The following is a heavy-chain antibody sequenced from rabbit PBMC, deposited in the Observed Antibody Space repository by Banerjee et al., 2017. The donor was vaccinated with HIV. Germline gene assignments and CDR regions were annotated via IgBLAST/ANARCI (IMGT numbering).Heavy chain of an antibody. CDR3: ARGGNYLYYGMDL. V-gene: IGHV1S40*01. CDR1: GFSFSYSYW. CDR2: IYTGSSGST. Sequence: QSLEESGGDLVKPGASLTLTCTASGFSFSYSYWICWVRQAPGKGLEWIACIYTGSSGSTYYASWAKGRFTISETSSTTVTLQMTSLTAADTATYFCARGGNYLYYGMDLWGPGTLVTVS. D-gene: IGHD2-1*01. J-gene: IGHJ6*01.